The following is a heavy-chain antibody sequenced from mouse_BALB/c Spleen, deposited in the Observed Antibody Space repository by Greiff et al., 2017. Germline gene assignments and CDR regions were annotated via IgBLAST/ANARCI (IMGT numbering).Heavy chain of an antibody. J-gene: IGHJ3*01. CDR3: ATLTGTFAY. V-gene: IGHV14-3*02. D-gene: IGHD4-1*01. CDR2: IDPANGNT. Sequence: EVKLQQSGAELAKPGASVKLSCTASGFNIKDTYMHWVKQRPEQGLEWIGRIDPANGNTKYDPKFQGKATITADTSSNTAYLQLSSLTSEDTAVYYCATLTGTFAYWGQGTLVTVSA. CDR1: GFNIKDTY.